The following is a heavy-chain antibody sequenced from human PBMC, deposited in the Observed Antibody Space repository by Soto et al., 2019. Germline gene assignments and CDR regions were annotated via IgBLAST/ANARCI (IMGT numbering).Heavy chain of an antibody. CDR2: AAYSGGT. CDR1: GDSISSASYF. D-gene: IGHD2-15*01. Sequence: PSETLSLTCTVSGDSISSASYFWGWVRQPPGKGLEWIGSAAYSGGTYKNPSLKSRVTVSVDTSKNQFSLKLTSVTAADTAVYYCAKVVVGATSHSDFDSWGQGTLVTVSS. CDR3: AKVVVGATSHSDFDS. V-gene: IGHV4-39*01. J-gene: IGHJ4*02.